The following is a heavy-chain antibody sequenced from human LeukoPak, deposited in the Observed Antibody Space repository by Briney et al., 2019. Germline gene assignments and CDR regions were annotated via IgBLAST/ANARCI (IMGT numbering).Heavy chain of an antibody. Sequence: GASVKVSCKVSGYTLTELSMHWVRQAPGKGLEWMGGFDPEDGETIYAQKFQGRVTMTEDTSTDTAYMELSSLRSEDTAVYYCATRDSMDYGDSGGWYYYYMDVWGKGTTVTVSS. V-gene: IGHV1-24*01. CDR2: FDPEDGET. CDR1: GYTLTELS. J-gene: IGHJ6*03. CDR3: ATRDSMDYGDSGGWYYYYMDV. D-gene: IGHD4-17*01.